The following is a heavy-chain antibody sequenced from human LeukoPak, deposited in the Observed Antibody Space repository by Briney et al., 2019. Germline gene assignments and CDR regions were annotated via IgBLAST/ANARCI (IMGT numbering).Heavy chain of an antibody. D-gene: IGHD2/OR15-2a*01. V-gene: IGHV3-66*01. CDR1: GFTVSSNY. CDR2: IYSGGST. CDR3: ARDFKESFDI. J-gene: IGHJ3*02. Sequence: PGGSLRLSCAASGFTVSSNYMSWIRQAPGKGLEWVSVIYSGGSTHYADSVKGRFTISRDNSKNTLYLQMNSLRAEDTAVYYCARDFKESFDIWGQGTMVTVSS.